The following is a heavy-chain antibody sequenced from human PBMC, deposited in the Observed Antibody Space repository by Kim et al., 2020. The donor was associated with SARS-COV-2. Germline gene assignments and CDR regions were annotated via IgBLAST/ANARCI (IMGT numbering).Heavy chain of an antibody. D-gene: IGHD3-10*01. J-gene: IGHJ3*02. CDR2: IYYSGST. CDR3: ARSYGSGNDAFDI. Sequence: SETLSLTCTVSGGSISSYYWSWIRQPPGKGLEWIGYIYYSGSTNYNPSLKSRVTISVDTSKNQFSLKLSSVTAADTAVYYCARSYGSGNDAFDIWGQGTMVTVSS. V-gene: IGHV4-59*01. CDR1: GGSISSYY.